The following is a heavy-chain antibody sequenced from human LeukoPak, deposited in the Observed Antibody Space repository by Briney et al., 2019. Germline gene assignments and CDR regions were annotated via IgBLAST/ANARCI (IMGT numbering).Heavy chain of an antibody. CDR2: IWHDGVNK. D-gene: IGHD3-10*01. CDR3: AKDLRAMVRRFFDY. V-gene: IGHV3-33*06. CDR1: GFSLTNYG. Sequence: PGGSLRLSCAASGFSLTNYGIHWVRQAPGKGLEWVAVIWHDGVNKYYADSVKGRFTISRDDSKTTVYLQMNSLRAEDTAVYYCAKDLRAMVRRFFDYWGQGTLVTVSS. J-gene: IGHJ4*02.